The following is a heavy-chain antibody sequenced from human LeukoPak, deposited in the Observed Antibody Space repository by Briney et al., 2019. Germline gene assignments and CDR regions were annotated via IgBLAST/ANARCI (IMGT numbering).Heavy chain of an antibody. Sequence: GESLKISCKGPGYSFTSYWIGWVRQMPGKGLEWMGIIYPGDSDTRYSPSFQGQVTISADKSISTAYLQWSSLKASDTAMYYCARTPLCSGGSCYFWFDPWGQGTLVTVSS. J-gene: IGHJ5*02. CDR1: GYSFTSYW. V-gene: IGHV5-51*01. D-gene: IGHD2-15*01. CDR3: ARTPLCSGGSCYFWFDP. CDR2: IYPGDSDT.